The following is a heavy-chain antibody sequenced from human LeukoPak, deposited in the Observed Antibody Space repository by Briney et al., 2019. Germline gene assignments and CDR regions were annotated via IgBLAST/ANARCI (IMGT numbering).Heavy chain of an antibody. J-gene: IGHJ6*02. V-gene: IGHV4-39*07. CDR3: ARDPGLRNYYGMDV. CDR1: GGSISSGSYY. Sequence: SETLSLTCTVSGGSISSGSYYWGWIRQPPGKGLEWIGSIYYSGSTYYNPSLKSRVTISVDTSKNQFSLKLSSVTAADTAVYYCARDPGLRNYYGMDVWGQGTTVTVSS. CDR2: IYYSGST. D-gene: IGHD4-17*01.